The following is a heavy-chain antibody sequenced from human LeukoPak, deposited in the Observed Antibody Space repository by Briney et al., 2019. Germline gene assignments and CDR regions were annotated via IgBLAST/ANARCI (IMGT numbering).Heavy chain of an antibody. Sequence: SETLSLTCTVSGGSIRRSTYYWGWIRQPPGKGLEWIGSIYYSGGTYYNPSLKSRVTISVDTSKNQFSLKLSSVTAADTAVYYCARHDGYIGGNSFFDYWGQGTLVTVSS. D-gene: IGHD2-15*01. V-gene: IGHV4-39*01. J-gene: IGHJ4*02. CDR2: IYYSGGT. CDR3: ARHDGYIGGNSFFDY. CDR1: GGSIRRSTYY.